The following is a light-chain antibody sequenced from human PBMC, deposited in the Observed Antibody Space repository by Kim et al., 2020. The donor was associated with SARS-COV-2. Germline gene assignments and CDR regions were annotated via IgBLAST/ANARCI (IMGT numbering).Light chain of an antibody. J-gene: IGKJ2*01. V-gene: IGKV3-15*01. CDR1: LSVSSN. CDR2: GAS. Sequence: IVMTQSPATLSVSPGERATLSCRATLSVSSNLAWYQHKAGQPPRLLMYGASTRATGIPARFSGSGSGTEFTLTISSLQSEDIAIYYCQQYNNWPYAFGQGTKLEIK. CDR3: QQYNNWPYA.